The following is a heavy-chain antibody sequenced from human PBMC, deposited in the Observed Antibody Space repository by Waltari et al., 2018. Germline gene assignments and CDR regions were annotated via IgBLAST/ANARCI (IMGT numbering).Heavy chain of an antibody. Sequence: QLHLVQSGAEVQNPGAPVKVSGQVSGYGLDILSSHWVRQAPGKRREWMGGFDPELGKTIYTRKSQGRVTMTEDTATDTADLDLTGLRSDDTAVYYCATEGGVTGFDDWGQGTLVTVSS. D-gene: IGHD2-21*02. CDR1: GYGLDILS. V-gene: IGHV1-24*01. J-gene: IGHJ4*02. CDR3: ATEGGVTGFDD. CDR2: FDPELGKT.